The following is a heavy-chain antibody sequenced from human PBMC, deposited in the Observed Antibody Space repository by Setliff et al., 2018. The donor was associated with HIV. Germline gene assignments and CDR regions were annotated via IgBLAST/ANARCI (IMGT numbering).Heavy chain of an antibody. CDR2: IYPIGSPDYPSGNT. Sequence: KASETLSLTCTVSGGSISSYYWSWIRQSPGKGLEWIGYIYPIGSPDYPSGNTVYNPSFRSRVTLSLDTPKNQFSLKLTSVTAADAAVYYCTGDYNSGSHRLDYWGQGTPVTVSS. CDR1: GGSISSYY. D-gene: IGHD3-10*01. CDR3: TGDYNSGSHRLDY. V-gene: IGHV4-4*08. J-gene: IGHJ4*02.